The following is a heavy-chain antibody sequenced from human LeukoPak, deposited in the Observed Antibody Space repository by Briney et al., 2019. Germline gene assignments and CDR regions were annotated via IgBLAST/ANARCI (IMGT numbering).Heavy chain of an antibody. Sequence: GGSLRLSCAASGFTFSSYSFNWVRQAPGKGLEWFSSFNTVASYIYYADSVRGRFTISRDNAENSLWLQMNGLRAEDSAVYYCARLRRNSDRSGFYYYYDNWGQGTLVTVSS. V-gene: IGHV3-21*01. J-gene: IGHJ4*02. CDR3: ARLRRNSDRSGFYYYYDN. CDR2: FNTVASYI. CDR1: GFTFSSYS. D-gene: IGHD3-22*01.